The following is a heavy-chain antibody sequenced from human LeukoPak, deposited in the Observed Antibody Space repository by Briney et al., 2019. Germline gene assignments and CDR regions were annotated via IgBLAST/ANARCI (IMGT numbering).Heavy chain of an antibody. J-gene: IGHJ5*02. CDR3: ARANSNYEP. V-gene: IGHV4-59*12. D-gene: IGHD4-11*01. CDR1: GGSISSYY. CDR2: IYHSGST. Sequence: SETLSLTCTVSGGSISSYYWSWIRQPPGKGLEWIGYIYHSGSTYYNPSLKSRVTISVDRSKNQFSLKLSSVTAADTAVYYCARANSNYEPWGQGTLVTVSS.